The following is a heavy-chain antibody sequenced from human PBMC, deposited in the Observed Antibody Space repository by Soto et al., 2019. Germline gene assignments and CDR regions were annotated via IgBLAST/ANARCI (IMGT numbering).Heavy chain of an antibody. J-gene: IGHJ1*01. Sequence: ESGGGVVQPGRSLRLSCAASGFTFSSYGMHWVRQAPGKGLEWVAVISYDGSDKYYADSVKGRFTISRDNSNNTLYLQMDSLRAEDPAVYYCAKGVVVATTSFQHWGQGTLVTVSS. V-gene: IGHV3-30*18. CDR2: ISYDGSDK. CDR3: AKGVVVATTSFQH. D-gene: IGHD2-15*01. CDR1: GFTFSSYG.